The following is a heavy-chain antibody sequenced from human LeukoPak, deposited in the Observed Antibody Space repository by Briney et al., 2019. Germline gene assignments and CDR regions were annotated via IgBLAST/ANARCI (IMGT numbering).Heavy chain of an antibody. CDR3: AAAGFDY. V-gene: IGHV3-48*03. CDR1: GFTFSGSE. Sequence: GGSLRLSCAASGFTFSGSEMNWVRQAPGKGLKWVSGISSSGGSIYYADSVQGRFTISRDNAKKSLHLQMNSLRAEDTAVYYCAAAGFDYWGQGTLVTVSS. CDR2: ISSSGGSI. J-gene: IGHJ4*02.